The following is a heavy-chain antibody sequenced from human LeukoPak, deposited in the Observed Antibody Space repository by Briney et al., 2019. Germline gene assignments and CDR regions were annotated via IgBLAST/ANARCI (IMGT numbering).Heavy chain of an antibody. V-gene: IGHV3-73*01. CDR3: ARSGMIVADY. CDR1: GFTFSGSA. J-gene: IGHJ4*02. CDR2: IRSKANSYAT. D-gene: IGHD3-22*01. Sequence: GGPLRLSRAASGFTFSGSAMHWVRQASGKGLERVGRIRSKANSYATAYAASVKGRFTISRDNAKNSLYLQMNSLRAEDTAVYYCARSGMIVADYWGQGTLVTVSS.